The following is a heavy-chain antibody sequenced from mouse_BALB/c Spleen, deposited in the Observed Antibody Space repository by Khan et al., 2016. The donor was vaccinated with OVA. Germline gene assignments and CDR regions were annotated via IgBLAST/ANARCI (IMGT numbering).Heavy chain of an antibody. CDR3: ARLGWYGYFDY. D-gene: IGHD2-1*01. CDR1: GFDFSRYW. J-gene: IGHJ2*01. Sequence: EVKLLESGGGLVQPGGSLILSCAASGFDFSRYWMTWARQAPGKGQEWIGEINPGSSTINYTPSLKDKFIISRDNANNTLYLQMSKVRSEDSALYYCARLGWYGYFDYWGQGTTLTVSS. V-gene: IGHV4-2*02. CDR2: INPGSSTI.